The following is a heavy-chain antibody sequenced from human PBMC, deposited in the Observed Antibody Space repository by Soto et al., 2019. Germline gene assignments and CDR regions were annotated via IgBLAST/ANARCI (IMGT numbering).Heavy chain of an antibody. D-gene: IGHD6-13*01. V-gene: IGHV4-31*03. J-gene: IGHJ6*02. CDR3: ARVQGPGAAAGFAVGIHYYYGMDV. CDR2: IYYSRST. CDR1: GGSISSGGYY. Sequence: NPSETLSLTCTVSGGSISSGGYYWSWIRQHPGKGLEWIGYIYYSRSTYYNPSLKSRVTISVDTSKNQFSLKLSSVTAADTAVYYCARVQGPGAAAGFAVGIHYYYGMDVWGQGTTVTVSS.